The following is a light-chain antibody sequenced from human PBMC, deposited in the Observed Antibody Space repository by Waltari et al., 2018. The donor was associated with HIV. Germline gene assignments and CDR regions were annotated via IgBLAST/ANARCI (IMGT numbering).Light chain of an antibody. V-gene: IGKV3-15*01. J-gene: IGKJ4*01. Sequence: ILLTQSPATVSLSPGERATLSCTASQSIFSNLAWYQHRPGQAPRPLIYDASTRGAGVPDRFSGTASGTEFTLTISNLQSEDVGLYYCQQYNEWLALTFGGGTRVEV. CDR3: QQYNEWLALT. CDR1: QSIFSN. CDR2: DAS.